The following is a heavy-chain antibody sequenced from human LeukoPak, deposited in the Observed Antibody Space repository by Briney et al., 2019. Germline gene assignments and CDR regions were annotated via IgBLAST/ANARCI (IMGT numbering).Heavy chain of an antibody. CDR2: IYYSGST. CDR1: GGSISSYY. V-gene: IGHV4-59*01. J-gene: IGHJ6*03. Sequence: SETLSLTCTVSGGSISSYYWSWIRQPPGKGLEWIGYIYYSGSTNYNPSLKSRVTISVDTSKNQFPLRLSSVTAADTAVCYCARAPRFYYYYMDVWGKGTTVTVSS. CDR3: ARAPRFYYYYMDV.